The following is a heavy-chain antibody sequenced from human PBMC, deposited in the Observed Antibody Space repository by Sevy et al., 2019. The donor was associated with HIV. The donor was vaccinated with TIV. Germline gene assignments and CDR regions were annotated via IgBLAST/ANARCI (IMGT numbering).Heavy chain of an antibody. D-gene: IGHD3-22*01. CDR1: GFTFSSYA. CDR3: ARDDYYDSSGCIYDYYYGMDV. CDR2: ISYDGSNK. Sequence: GGSLRLSCAASGFTFSSYAMHWVRQAPGKGLEWVAVISYDGSNKYYADSVKGRFTISRDNSKNTLYLQMNSLRAEDTAVYYCARDDYYDSSGCIYDYYYGMDVWGQGTTVTVSS. V-gene: IGHV3-30*04. J-gene: IGHJ6*02.